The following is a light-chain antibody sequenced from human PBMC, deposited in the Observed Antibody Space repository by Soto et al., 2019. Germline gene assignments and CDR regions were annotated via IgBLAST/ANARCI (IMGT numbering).Light chain of an antibody. J-gene: IGKJ5*01. CDR2: EAS. CDR1: QSVNSRY. CDR3: QQYGRPPRPT. Sequence: EIVMTQSPATLSVSPGERATLSCRASQSVNSRYIAWYQVKPGQAPRLLIYEASSRATGIPDRFSGGGSGTDFTLSISKVEPEDFAVYYWQQYGRPPRPTIGQGTRLEIK. V-gene: IGKV3-20*01.